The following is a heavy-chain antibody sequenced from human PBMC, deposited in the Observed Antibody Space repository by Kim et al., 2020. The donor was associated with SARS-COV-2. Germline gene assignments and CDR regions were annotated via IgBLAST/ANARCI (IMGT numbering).Heavy chain of an antibody. J-gene: IGHJ4*02. CDR1: GFTFSNYA. Sequence: GGSLRLSCAAPGFTFSNYAMAWVRQVPGKGLEWVSAITHSGGDTFHADSVKGRFTISRDNSKNTLYMQLNSLRAEDTAMYYCTKGSSSSRPYYFDYWGQGTLVTVSS. CDR2: ITHSGGDT. D-gene: IGHD6-6*01. V-gene: IGHV3-23*01. CDR3: TKGSSSSRPYYFDY.